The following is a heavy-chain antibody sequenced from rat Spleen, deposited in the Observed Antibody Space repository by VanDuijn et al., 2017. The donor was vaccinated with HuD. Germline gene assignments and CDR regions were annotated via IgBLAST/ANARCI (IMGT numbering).Heavy chain of an antibody. J-gene: IGHJ2*01. D-gene: IGHD1-3*01. CDR3: LRQEAVTGYFDY. CDR1: GFTFSNYY. CDR2: ISYDGGST. Sequence: EVQLVESGGGLVHPGRSLKLSCAASGFTFSNYYMAWVRQAPTKGLEWVASISYDGGSTYYRDYVKGRFTITRDNAKSTLYRQMDSLRSEDTASYDFLRQEAVTGYFDYWGQGVMVTVSS. V-gene: IGHV5-20*01.